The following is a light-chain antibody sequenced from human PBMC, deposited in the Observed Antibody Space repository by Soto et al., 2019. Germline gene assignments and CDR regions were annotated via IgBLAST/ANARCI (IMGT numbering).Light chain of an antibody. CDR2: GPS. CDR3: QQYGSSPPWT. CDR1: QSVSSSY. J-gene: IGKJ1*01. V-gene: IGKV3-20*01. Sequence: EIVLTQSPGILSLSPGERATLSCRASQSVSSSYLAWYQQKPGQAPRLLIYGPSSRATGIRDRFSGSGSGTDFTLTISRLEPEDFAVYYCQQYGSSPPWTFGQGTKVEIK.